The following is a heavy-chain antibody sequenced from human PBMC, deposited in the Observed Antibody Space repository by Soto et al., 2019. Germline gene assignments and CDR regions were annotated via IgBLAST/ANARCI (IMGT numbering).Heavy chain of an antibody. J-gene: IGHJ4*02. CDR1: GVSISSSSYY. CDR2: IYYSGST. D-gene: IGHD5-12*01. V-gene: IGHV4-39*01. Sequence: SETLSLTCTVSGVSISSSSYYWGWIRQPPGKGLEWIGSIYYSGSTFYNPSLKSRVTISVDTSKNQFSLKLNSVTAADTAVYYCATYIRDGYRYFDYWGQGTLVTVSS. CDR3: ATYIRDGYRYFDY.